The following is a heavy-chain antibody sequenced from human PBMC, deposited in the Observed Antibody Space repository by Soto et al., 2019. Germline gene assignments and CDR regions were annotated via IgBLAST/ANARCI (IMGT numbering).Heavy chain of an antibody. CDR2: IYYSGST. Sequence: PSETLSLTCTVSGGSISSYYWSWIRQPPGKGLEWIGYIYYSGSTNYNPSLKSRVTISVDTSKNQFSLKLSSVTAADTAVYYCARTNSPSYYDFWSGDDAFDIWGQGTXVTVSS. CDR1: GGSISSYY. J-gene: IGHJ3*02. D-gene: IGHD3-3*01. V-gene: IGHV4-59*01. CDR3: ARTNSPSYYDFWSGDDAFDI.